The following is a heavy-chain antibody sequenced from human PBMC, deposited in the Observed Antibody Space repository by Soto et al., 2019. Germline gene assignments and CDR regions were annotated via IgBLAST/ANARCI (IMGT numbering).Heavy chain of an antibody. D-gene: IGHD3-3*01. J-gene: IGHJ3*02. CDR2: ISYDGSNK. V-gene: IGHV3-30*03. CDR1: GFTFRSYS. Sequence: GGSLRLSCAASGFTFRSYSMSWVRQAPGKGLEWVASISYDGSNKYYADSVKGRFTISRDNSKNTLYLQMNSLRAEDTAVYYCARDLSRSGYYTSSFDIWGQGTMVTVSS. CDR3: ARDLSRSGYYTSSFDI.